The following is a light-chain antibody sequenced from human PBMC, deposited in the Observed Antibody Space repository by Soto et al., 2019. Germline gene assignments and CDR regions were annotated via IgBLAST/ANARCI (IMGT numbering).Light chain of an antibody. V-gene: IGKV1-5*03. CDR2: KAS. J-gene: IGKJ1*01. CDR3: QQYNIYGT. CDR1: QSIGSW. Sequence: QITQSPSNLSSTVRDKVTNTFRASQSIGSWLAWYQQKPGQAPKVLIYKASSLESGVPSRFSGSGSGTEFTLTISSLQPDDFATYYCQQYNIYGTFGQGTKV.